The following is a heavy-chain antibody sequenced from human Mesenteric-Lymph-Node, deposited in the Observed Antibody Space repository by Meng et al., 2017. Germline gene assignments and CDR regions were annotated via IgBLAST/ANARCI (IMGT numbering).Heavy chain of an antibody. CDR2: IYYTGST. J-gene: IGHJ5*02. V-gene: IGHV4-31*03. CDR3: ARVQLTTNWFDP. D-gene: IGHD2-2*01. Sequence: VQVQWSGPGVVKPSQTRSLTCNVSGGPIRSGAYYWSWIRQLPGKGLEWIGYIYYTGSTFYNPSLKSRLTISVDTSKNQFSLSLNSATAADTAVYYCARVQLTTNWFDPWGQGTLVTVSS. CDR1: GGPIRSGAYY.